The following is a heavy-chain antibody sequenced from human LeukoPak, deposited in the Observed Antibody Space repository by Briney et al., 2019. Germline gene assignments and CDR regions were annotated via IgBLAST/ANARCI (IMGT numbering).Heavy chain of an antibody. D-gene: IGHD3-3*01. V-gene: IGHV3-23*01. CDR2: ISGSGGST. J-gene: IGHJ6*03. Sequence: GGSLRLSCAASGFTFSSYAMSWVRQAPGKGLEWVSAISGSGGSTYYADSVKGRFTISRDNSKNTLYLQMNSLRAEDTAVYYCAKDCDYDFWSGYYCHYYMDVWGKGTTVTVSS. CDR3: AKDCDYDFWSGYYCHYYMDV. CDR1: GFTFSSYA.